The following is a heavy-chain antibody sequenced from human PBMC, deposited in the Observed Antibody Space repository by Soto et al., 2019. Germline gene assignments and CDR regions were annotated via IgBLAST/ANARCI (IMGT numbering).Heavy chain of an antibody. CDR3: AKDRDSSSWYSDYYYGMDV. CDR2: ISYDGSNK. D-gene: IGHD6-13*01. CDR1: GFTFSSYG. J-gene: IGHJ6*02. Sequence: SGGSLRLSCAASGFTFSSYGMHWVRQAPGKGLEWVAVISYDGSNKYYADSVKGRFTISRDNSKNTLYLQMNSLRAEDTAVYYCAKDRDSSSWYSDYYYGMDVWGQGTTVTVSS. V-gene: IGHV3-30*18.